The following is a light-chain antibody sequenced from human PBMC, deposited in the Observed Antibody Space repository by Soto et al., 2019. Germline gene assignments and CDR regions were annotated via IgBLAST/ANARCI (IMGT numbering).Light chain of an antibody. CDR1: SSDVGGYNF. J-gene: IGLJ3*02. Sequence: QSALTQPASVSGSPGQSITFSCTGTSSDVGGYNFVSWYQQYPGKAPKLIIYEVDSRPSGVSNRFSGSKSGNTASLTISGLRAEDEADYYCSSWTSRTTQVLGGGTKVTVL. CDR2: EVD. CDR3: SSWTSRTTQV. V-gene: IGLV2-14*01.